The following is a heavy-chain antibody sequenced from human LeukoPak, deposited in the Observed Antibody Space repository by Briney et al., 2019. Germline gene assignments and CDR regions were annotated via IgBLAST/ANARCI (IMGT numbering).Heavy chain of an antibody. Sequence: SETLSLTCAAYGGSFSGYYWSWIRQPPGKGLEWIGEINHSGSTNYNPSLKSRVTISVDTSKNQFSLKLSSVTAADTAVYYCARGRIRYCSGGSCYAGVHWYFDLWGRGALVTVSS. CDR1: GGSFSGYY. CDR2: INHSGST. J-gene: IGHJ2*01. D-gene: IGHD2-15*01. V-gene: IGHV4-34*01. CDR3: ARGRIRYCSGGSCYAGVHWYFDL.